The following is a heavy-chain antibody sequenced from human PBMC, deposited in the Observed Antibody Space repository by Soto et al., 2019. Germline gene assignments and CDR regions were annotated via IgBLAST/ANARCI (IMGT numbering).Heavy chain of an antibody. CDR1: GGTFSSYA. CDR2: IIPIFGTA. D-gene: IGHD3-22*01. CDR3: ARVVYYYDSSGPNNWLDP. Sequence: GASVKVSCKASGGTFSSYAISWVRQAPGQGLEWMGGIIPIFGTANYAQKFQGRVTITADKSTSTAYMELSSLRSEDTAVYYCARVVYYYDSSGPNNWLDPWGQGTLVTVSS. V-gene: IGHV1-69*06. J-gene: IGHJ5*02.